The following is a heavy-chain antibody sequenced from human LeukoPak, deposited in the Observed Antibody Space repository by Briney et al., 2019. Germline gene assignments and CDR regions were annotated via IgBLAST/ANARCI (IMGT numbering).Heavy chain of an antibody. CDR2: INPAGSVT. CDR1: GFTISSYW. D-gene: IGHD3-16*01. CDR3: SRDFVGAEDY. J-gene: IGHJ4*02. Sequence: QPGGSLRLSCSASGFTISSYWMNWARQAPGKGLVWVSRINPAGSVTNHADSVRGRFTISRDTATNTLYLEMNSLRAEDTAVYYCSRDFVGAEDYWGQGTLVTVSS. V-gene: IGHV3-74*01.